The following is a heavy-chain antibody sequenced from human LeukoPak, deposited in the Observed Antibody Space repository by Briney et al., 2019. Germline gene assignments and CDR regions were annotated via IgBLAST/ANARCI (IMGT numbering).Heavy chain of an antibody. V-gene: IGHV3-48*04. CDR1: GFTFTSYS. CDR2: ISSSGTTT. Sequence: GGSLRLSCAASGFTFTSYSLNWVRQAPGKGLEWVSYISSSGTTTDYADSVKGRFTISRDNAKYSLYLQVNSLRVEDTAIYYCAQSFDNWGQGTLVTVSS. J-gene: IGHJ4*02. CDR3: AQSFDN.